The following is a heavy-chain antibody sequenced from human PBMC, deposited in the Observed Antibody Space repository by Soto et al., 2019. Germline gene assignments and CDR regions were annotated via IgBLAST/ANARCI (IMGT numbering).Heavy chain of an antibody. D-gene: IGHD3-22*01. CDR3: AMITMIHSFDP. J-gene: IGHJ5*02. Sequence: QVQLVQSGAEVKKPGSSVKVSCKASGGTFRSNGISWVRQAPEQGLEWLGGVIPIVHTASYAQTFRGRVTITADESTTTPYMELSSLKSEDTAVYYCAMITMIHSFDPWGQGTLVTVSS. V-gene: IGHV1-69*01. CDR1: GGTFRSNG. CDR2: VIPIVHTA.